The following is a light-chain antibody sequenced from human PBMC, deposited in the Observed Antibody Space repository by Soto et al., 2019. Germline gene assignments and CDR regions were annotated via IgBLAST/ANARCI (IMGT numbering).Light chain of an antibody. CDR2: DAS. CDR1: QSVGSY. V-gene: IGKV3-11*01. J-gene: IGKJ4*01. CDR3: QQRSNWLY. Sequence: EIVLTQSPATLSLSPGERATLSCRASQSVGSYLAWYQQKPGQAPRLLIYDASNRATVIPARFSGSGSGTDFTLTISSLEPEDFAVYFCQQRSNWLYFGGGTKVEIK.